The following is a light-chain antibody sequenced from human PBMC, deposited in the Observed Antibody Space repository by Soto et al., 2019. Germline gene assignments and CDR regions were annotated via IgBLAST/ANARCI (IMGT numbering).Light chain of an antibody. CDR2: EVT. CDR1: YNDVGGYKF. CDR3: SSYAGFAMAV. V-gene: IGLV2-8*01. Sequence: QSVLTQPPSASGSPGQSVTISCTGTYNDVGGYKFVSWYQQHPGKAPKLLIYEVTQRPSGVPDRFSGSKTGNTASLTVSGLQPEDEADYYCSSYAGFAMAVFGTGTKVAVL. J-gene: IGLJ1*01.